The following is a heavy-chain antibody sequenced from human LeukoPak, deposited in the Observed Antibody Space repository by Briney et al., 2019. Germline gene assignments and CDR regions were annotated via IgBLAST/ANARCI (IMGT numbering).Heavy chain of an antibody. CDR3: AGDSSSWYRRWFDP. Sequence: PGGSLRLSCAASGFSFSGYSMHWVRQAPGKGPEWVAIISFDGSNKYYVDSAQGRFSISRDNSKSTLYLQMNSLRAEDTALYYCAGDSSSWYRRWFDPWGQGTLVTVSS. J-gene: IGHJ5*02. CDR1: GFSFSGYS. V-gene: IGHV3-30*03. D-gene: IGHD6-13*01. CDR2: ISFDGSNK.